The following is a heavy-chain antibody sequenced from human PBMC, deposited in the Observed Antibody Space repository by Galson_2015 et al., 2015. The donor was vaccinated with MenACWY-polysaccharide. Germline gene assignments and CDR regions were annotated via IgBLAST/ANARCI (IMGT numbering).Heavy chain of an antibody. Sequence: LSLTCTVSGGSVSSDSYYWSWIRQPAGKGLEWIGRIYTSGSTSYNPSLKSRVTISIDTSKNQFSLKLSSVTAADTAVYYCARDCVERGYSFGCLLPWGQGTLVTVSS. D-gene: IGHD5-18*01. V-gene: IGHV4-61*02. CDR2: IYTSGST. CDR1: GGSVSSDSYY. CDR3: ARDCVERGYSFGCLLP. J-gene: IGHJ5*02.